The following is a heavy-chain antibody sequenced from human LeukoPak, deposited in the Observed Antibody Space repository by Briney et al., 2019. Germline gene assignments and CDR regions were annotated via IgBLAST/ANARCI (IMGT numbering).Heavy chain of an antibody. CDR1: AFSFSSYT. J-gene: IGHJ4*02. V-gene: IGHV3-23*01. CDR2: IGGSGVDT. Sequence: PGGSLRLSCVASAFSFSSYTMSWVRQAPGKGLEWVSSIGGSGVDTYYADSVRGRFTISRDNSKNMVYLQMNSLRVEDTAVYYCAREFKIVVIETVGFDYWGQGTLVTVSS. CDR3: AREFKIVVIETVGFDY. D-gene: IGHD3-22*01.